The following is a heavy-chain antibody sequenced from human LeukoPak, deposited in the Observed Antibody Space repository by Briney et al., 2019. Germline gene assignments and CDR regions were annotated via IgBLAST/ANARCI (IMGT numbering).Heavy chain of an antibody. D-gene: IGHD2-15*01. V-gene: IGHV4-30-4*01. CDR1: GGSISSGDYY. CDR2: ICYSGST. CDR3: AREIGSDGFDP. Sequence: SETLSLTCTVSGGSISSGDYYWSWIRQPPGKGLEWIGYICYSGSTYYNPSLKSRVTISVDTSKNQFSLKLSSVTAADTAVYYCAREIGSDGFDPWGQGTLVTVSS. J-gene: IGHJ5*02.